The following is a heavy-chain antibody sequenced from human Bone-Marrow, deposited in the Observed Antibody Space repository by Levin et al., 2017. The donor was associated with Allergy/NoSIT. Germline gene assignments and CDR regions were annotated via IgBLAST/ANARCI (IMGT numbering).Heavy chain of an antibody. CDR1: GFTFSSYS. D-gene: IGHD6-19*01. CDR3: ARDVSPYSSPPDY. Sequence: QPGGSLRLSCATSGFTFSSYSMNWVRQAPGKGLEWVSYISVGSTTIYYADSVKGRFTISRDNAKNSLSLQMHSLRDEDTAVYYCARDVSPYSSPPDYWGQGTLVTVSS. V-gene: IGHV3-48*02. CDR2: ISVGSTTI. J-gene: IGHJ4*02.